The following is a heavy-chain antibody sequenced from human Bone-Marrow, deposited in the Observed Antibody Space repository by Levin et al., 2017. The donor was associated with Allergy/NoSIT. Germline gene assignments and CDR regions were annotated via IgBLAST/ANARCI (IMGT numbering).Heavy chain of an antibody. CDR1: GFTFSSYS. J-gene: IGHJ4*02. Sequence: GGSLRLSCAASGFTFSSYSMNWVRQAPGKGLEWVSSISSSSSYIYYADSVKGRFTISRDNAKNSLYLQMNSLRAEDTAVYYCARDFIVVVPAAGFDYWGQGTLVTVSS. CDR2: ISSSSSYI. D-gene: IGHD2-2*01. CDR3: ARDFIVVVPAAGFDY. V-gene: IGHV3-21*01.